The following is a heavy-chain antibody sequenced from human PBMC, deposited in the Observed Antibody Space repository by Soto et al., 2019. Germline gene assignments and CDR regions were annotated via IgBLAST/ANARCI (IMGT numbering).Heavy chain of an antibody. D-gene: IGHD3-22*01. CDR3: ARYYYDSSGYYGSQGRVDYYGMDV. V-gene: IGHV4-30-4*01. CDR1: GGSISSGDYY. Sequence: TLSLTCTVSGGSISSGDYYWSGIREPPGKGLEWIGYIYYSGSTYYNPSLKSRVTISVDTSKNQFSLKLSSVTAADKAVYYCARYYYDSSGYYGSQGRVDYYGMDVWGQGTTVTV. CDR2: IYYSGST. J-gene: IGHJ6*02.